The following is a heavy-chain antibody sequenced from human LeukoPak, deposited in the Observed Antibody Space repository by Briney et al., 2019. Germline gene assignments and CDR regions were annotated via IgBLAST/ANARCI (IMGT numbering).Heavy chain of an antibody. CDR2: INAGNGNT. J-gene: IGHJ4*02. D-gene: IGHD3-10*01. CDR1: GYTFTNYA. V-gene: IGHV1-3*01. Sequence: ASVKVSCKASGYTFTNYAMHWVRQAPGQRLEWMGWINAGNGNTKYSQKFQGRVTITTDESTSTAYMELSSLRSEDTAVYYCARDRGPSEPWFDYWGQGTLVTVSS. CDR3: ARDRGPSEPWFDY.